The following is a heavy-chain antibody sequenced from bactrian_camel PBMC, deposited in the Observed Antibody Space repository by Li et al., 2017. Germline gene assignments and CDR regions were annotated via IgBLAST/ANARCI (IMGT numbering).Heavy chain of an antibody. CDR1: GYTYTTYR. Sequence: DVQLVESGGGSAQAGGSLRLSCAASGYTYTTYRMGRFRQAPGKEREGVAAIDSDGSTSYADSVKGRFTISRDNAKNTLYLQMNSLKPEDTAVYYCVRGWDDDTWSFNYWGQGTQVTVS. CDR3: VRGWDDDTWSFNY. CDR2: IDSDGST. V-gene: IGHV3S42*01. J-gene: IGHJ4*01. D-gene: IGHD3*01.